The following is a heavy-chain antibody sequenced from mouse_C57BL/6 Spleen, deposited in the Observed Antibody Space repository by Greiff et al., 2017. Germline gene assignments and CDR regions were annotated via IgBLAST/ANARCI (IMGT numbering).Heavy chain of an antibody. V-gene: IGHV1-62-2*01. D-gene: IGHD1-1*01. J-gene: IGHJ3*01. CDR2: FYPGSGSI. CDR3: ARHEERYYYGSSSWFAY. CDR1: GYTFTEYT. Sequence: QVQLKQSGAELVKPGASVKLSCKASGYTFTEYTIHWVKQRSGQGLEWIGWFYPGSGSIKYNEKFKDKATLTADKSSSTVYMELSRLTSEDSAVYFCARHEERYYYGSSSWFAYWGQGTLVTVSA.